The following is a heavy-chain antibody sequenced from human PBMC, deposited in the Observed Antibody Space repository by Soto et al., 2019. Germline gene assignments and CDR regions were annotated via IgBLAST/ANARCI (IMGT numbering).Heavy chain of an antibody. Sequence: SETLCLTCSVSGDSMSSGAYYWNWIRQHPGKGLEWIAYIYHNGDTHYNPSLRSRITISVDTSKSQFSLKLTSVTDADTAVYYCASSYSGYLDNWGQGTLVTVSS. CDR1: GDSMSSGAYY. CDR2: IYHNGDT. V-gene: IGHV4-31*03. J-gene: IGHJ4*02. D-gene: IGHD3-22*01. CDR3: ASSYSGYLDN.